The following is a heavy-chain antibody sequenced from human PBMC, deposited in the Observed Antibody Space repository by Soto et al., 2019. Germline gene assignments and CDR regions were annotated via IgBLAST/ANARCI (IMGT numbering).Heavy chain of an antibody. Sequence: SETLSLTCTVSGGSISSGDYYWSWIRQPPGKGLEWIGYIYYSGSTYYNPSLKSRVTISVDTSKNQFSLKLSSVTAADTAVYYCARVGIMVYATSYYYYGMDVWGQGTTVTVSS. CDR3: ARVGIMVYATSYYYYGMDV. D-gene: IGHD2-8*01. CDR1: GGSISSGDYY. CDR2: IYYSGST. V-gene: IGHV4-30-4*01. J-gene: IGHJ6*02.